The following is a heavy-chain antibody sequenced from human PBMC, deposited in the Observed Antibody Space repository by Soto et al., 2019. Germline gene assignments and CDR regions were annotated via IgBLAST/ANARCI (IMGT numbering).Heavy chain of an antibody. CDR2: INAGNGNT. CDR1: GYTFTSYS. Sequence: ASVKVSCKASGYTFTSYSMHWVRQAPVQSLEWMGWINAGNGNTKYSQKFQGRVTITRDTSASTAYMELSSLRSEDTAVYYCARDQSYDSYGYYCYGMDVWGQGTTVTVSS. V-gene: IGHV1-3*01. D-gene: IGHD3-22*01. J-gene: IGHJ6*02. CDR3: ARDQSYDSYGYYCYGMDV.